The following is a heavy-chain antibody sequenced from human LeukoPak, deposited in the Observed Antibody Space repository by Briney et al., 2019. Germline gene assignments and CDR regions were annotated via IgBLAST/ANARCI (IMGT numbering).Heavy chain of an antibody. V-gene: IGHV4-59*08. D-gene: IGHD4-11*01. J-gene: IGHJ5*02. Sequence: SETLSLTCTVSGGSISSYYWSWIRQPPGKGLEWIGYIYYSGSTYYNPSLKSRVTISVDTSKNQFSLKLSSVTAADTAVYYCATYSIHPGWFDPWGQGTLVTVSS. CDR2: IYYSGST. CDR1: GGSISSYY. CDR3: ATYSIHPGWFDP.